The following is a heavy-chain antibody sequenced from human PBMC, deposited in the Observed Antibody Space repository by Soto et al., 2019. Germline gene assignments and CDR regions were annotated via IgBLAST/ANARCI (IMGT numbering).Heavy chain of an antibody. CDR1: GFTFDDYA. Sequence: GGSLRLSCAASGFTFDDYAMHWVRQAPGKGLEWVSGISWNSGSIGYADSVKGRFTISRDNAKNSLYLQMNSLRAEDTALYYCEKGGAAAGTQKIDYGGQGTLVTVSS. CDR3: EKGGAAAGTQKIDY. CDR2: ISWNSGSI. D-gene: IGHD6-13*01. J-gene: IGHJ4*02. V-gene: IGHV3-9*01.